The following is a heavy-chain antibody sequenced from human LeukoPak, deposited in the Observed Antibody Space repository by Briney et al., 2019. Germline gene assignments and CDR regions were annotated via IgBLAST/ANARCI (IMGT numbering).Heavy chain of an antibody. CDR3: ARATGAWGHDGFDI. CDR2: ISGSSSNT. CDR1: GYTFTNYG. Sequence: ASVKVSFKASGYTFTNYGISWVRQAPGQGPGWMGWISGSSSNTNYAQRLQGRVTMTTDTSTTTAYMELRSLRSDDTAVYYCARATGAWGHDGFDIWGQGTMVTVSS. D-gene: IGHD3-16*01. J-gene: IGHJ3*02. V-gene: IGHV1-18*01.